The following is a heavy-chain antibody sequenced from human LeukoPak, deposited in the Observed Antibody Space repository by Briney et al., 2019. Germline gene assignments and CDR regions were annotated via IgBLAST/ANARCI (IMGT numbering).Heavy chain of an antibody. V-gene: IGHV3-43*01. CDR1: GFTFDDYT. Sequence: PGGSLRLSCAASGFTFDDYTMHWVRQAPGKGLEWVSLISWDGDSTYYADSVKGRFTISRDNSKNSLYLQMNSLRTEDTALYYCAKVADPYTPSVVFIDFWGQGTLVTVSS. CDR2: ISWDGDST. CDR3: AKVADPYTPSVVFIDF. D-gene: IGHD4-23*01. J-gene: IGHJ4*02.